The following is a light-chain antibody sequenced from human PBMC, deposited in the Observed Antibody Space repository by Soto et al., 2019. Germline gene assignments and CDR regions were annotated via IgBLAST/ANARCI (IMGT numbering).Light chain of an antibody. CDR2: AAS. CDR3: QQSYSTPVT. J-gene: IGKJ1*01. V-gene: IGKV1-39*01. Sequence: DIQMTQSPSSLSAFVGDSITITCRASENIMDFLNWYEQRLGKAPKVLIYAASRLQGGVPSRFSGSGYGANFTLAINSLQHEDSTTYYCQQSYSTPVTFGQGTKVEIK. CDR1: ENIMDF.